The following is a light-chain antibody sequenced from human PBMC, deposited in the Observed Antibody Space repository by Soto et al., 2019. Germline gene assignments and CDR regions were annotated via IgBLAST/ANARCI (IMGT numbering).Light chain of an antibody. CDR1: SSNIGAGYD. CDR3: QSYDSSLSGWV. J-gene: IGLJ3*02. Sequence: QPVLTQPPSVSGAPGQRVTISCTGSSSNIGAGYDVHWYQQLPGTAPKLLIYGNSNRPSAVPDRFSGSKSGTSASLAITGLRAEDEADYYCQSYDSSLSGWVFGGGTKLTVL. CDR2: GNS. V-gene: IGLV1-40*01.